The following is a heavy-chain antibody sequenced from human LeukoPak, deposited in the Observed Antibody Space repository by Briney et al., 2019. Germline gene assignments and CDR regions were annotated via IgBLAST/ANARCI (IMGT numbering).Heavy chain of an antibody. CDR3: VKGGTSSSGY. D-gene: IGHD3-22*01. V-gene: IGHV3-23*01. Sequence: GGSLRLSCAASGFTFSGYAMSWVRQAPGKGLEWVSAISGSGGSTYYADSVKGRFTISRDNSKNTLYLQMNSLRAEDTAVYYCVKGGTSSSGYWGQGTLVTVSS. J-gene: IGHJ4*02. CDR1: GFTFSGYA. CDR2: ISGSGGST.